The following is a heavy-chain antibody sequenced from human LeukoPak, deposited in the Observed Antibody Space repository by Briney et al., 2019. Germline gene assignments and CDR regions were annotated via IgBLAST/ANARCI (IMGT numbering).Heavy chain of an antibody. CDR3: ARGRDSGSHTYYFDY. Sequence: GASVEVSCKTSEYTFTEYFIHWVRQAPGQGLEWMAWISPKSGGTNYARKFQGRVTLAWDTSINTVYMELNRLRSDDTAVYYCARGRDSGSHTYYFDYWGQGTLVTISS. J-gene: IGHJ4*02. CDR1: EYTFTEYF. D-gene: IGHD1-26*01. CDR2: ISPKSGGT. V-gene: IGHV1-2*02.